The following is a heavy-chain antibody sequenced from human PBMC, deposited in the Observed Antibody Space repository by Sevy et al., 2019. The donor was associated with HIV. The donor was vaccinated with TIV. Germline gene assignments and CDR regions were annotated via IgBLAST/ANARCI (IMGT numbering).Heavy chain of an antibody. D-gene: IGHD3-10*01. CDR1: VDSFNGHY. CDR2: VDHTGNI. CDR3: AREPIEAPCRGYFDI. V-gene: IGHV4-34*01. J-gene: IGHJ4*03. Sequence: SQTLSLTCAVYVDSFNGHYWSWIRQVPGRGLEWIGEVDHTGNINYNPALKNRLAMSVNRSKNQFSLNLTSLTAADTAVYYCAREPIEAPCRGYFDIWGHGNRVTVSS.